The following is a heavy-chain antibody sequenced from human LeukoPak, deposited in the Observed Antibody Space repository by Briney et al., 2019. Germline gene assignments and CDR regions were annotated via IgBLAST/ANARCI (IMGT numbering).Heavy chain of an antibody. J-gene: IGHJ4*02. CDR1: GGSISSSNG. V-gene: IGHV4-4*02. CDR3: ARTDSSGSPDY. CDR2: IYHSGST. D-gene: IGHD3-10*01. Sequence: PSETLSLTCAVSGGSISSSNGGSWVRQPPGTGLGWIGEIYHSGSTNYNPSLKQRVTISVDKSKNQFSLKLRSVTAAATAVYYCARTDSSGSPDYWGQGTLVTVSS.